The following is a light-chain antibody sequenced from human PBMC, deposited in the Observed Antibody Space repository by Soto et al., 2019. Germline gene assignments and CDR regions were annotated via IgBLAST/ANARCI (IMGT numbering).Light chain of an antibody. V-gene: IGLV2-14*01. Sequence: QSVLTQPASVSGSPGQSITISCTGTSSDVGGYNYVSWYQQHPGKAPKVMIYDVSNRPSGVSNRFSGSKSGNTASLTISGLQAEDEADYYCRSYTISGTRVFGGGTKLTVL. CDR1: SSDVGGYNY. CDR2: DVS. CDR3: RSYTISGTRV. J-gene: IGLJ2*01.